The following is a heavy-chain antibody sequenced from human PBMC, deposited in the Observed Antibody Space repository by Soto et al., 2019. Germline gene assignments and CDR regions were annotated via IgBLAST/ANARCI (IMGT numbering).Heavy chain of an antibody. J-gene: IGHJ6*02. CDR1: GGSISSYY. Sequence: SETLSLTCTVSGGSISSYYWSWIRQPPGKGLEWIGYIYYSGSTNYNPSLKSRVTISVDTSKNQFSLKLSSVTAADTAVYYCARGWELLGYYVMDVWGQGTTVTVSS. D-gene: IGHD1-26*01. CDR3: ARGWELLGYYVMDV. V-gene: IGHV4-59*01. CDR2: IYYSGST.